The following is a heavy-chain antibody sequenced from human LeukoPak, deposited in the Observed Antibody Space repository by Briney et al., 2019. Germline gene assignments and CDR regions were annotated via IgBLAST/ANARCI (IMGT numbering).Heavy chain of an antibody. CDR1: GFTFSSYA. J-gene: IGHJ4*02. Sequence: PGGSLRLSCAASGFTFSSYAMSWVRQAPGKGLEWVSTNSGSGSSTYYADSGKGRFTIPRDNSKNTLYLQMNGLRAEDTAVYYCAKDSGYYYKSFDYWGQGTLVTVSS. CDR3: AKDSGYYYKSFDY. V-gene: IGHV3-23*01. CDR2: NSGSGSST. D-gene: IGHD3-22*01.